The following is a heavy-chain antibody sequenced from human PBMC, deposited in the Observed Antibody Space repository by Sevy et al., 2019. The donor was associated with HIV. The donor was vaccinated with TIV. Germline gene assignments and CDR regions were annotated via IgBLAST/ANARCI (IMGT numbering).Heavy chain of an antibody. V-gene: IGHV3-9*01. CDR3: AKANYYDSSGTGYYFDY. CDR1: GFTFDDYA. D-gene: IGHD3-22*01. CDR2: ISWNSGSI. Sequence: GGSLRLSCAASGFTFDDYAMHWVRQAPGKGLEWVSGISWNSGSIGYVDSVKGRFTISRDNAKNSLYLQMNSLRAEDTALYYCAKANYYDSSGTGYYFDYWGQGTLVTVSS. J-gene: IGHJ4*02.